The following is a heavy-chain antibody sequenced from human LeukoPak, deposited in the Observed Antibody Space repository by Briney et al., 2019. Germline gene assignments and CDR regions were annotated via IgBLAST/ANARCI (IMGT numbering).Heavy chain of an antibody. CDR3: ARGRSSWYHYYYMDV. CDR2: INSDGSST. Sequence: GGSLRLSCAASGFTFSSYWMHWVRQAPGKWLVWVSRINSDGSSTSYADSVKGRFTISRDNAKNTLYLQMNSLRAEDTAVYYCARGRSSWYHYYYMDVWGKGTTVTVSS. V-gene: IGHV3-74*01. J-gene: IGHJ6*03. D-gene: IGHD6-13*01. CDR1: GFTFSSYW.